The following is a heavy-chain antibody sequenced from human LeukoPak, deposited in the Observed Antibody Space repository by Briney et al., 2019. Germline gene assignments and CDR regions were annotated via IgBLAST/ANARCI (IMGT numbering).Heavy chain of an antibody. Sequence: MPSQTLSLTCTVSGGSISSGGYYWSWIRQHPGKGLEWIGYIYYSGSTYYNPSLKSRVTISVDTSKNQFSLKLSSVTAADTAVYYCARDALTGMAGDPSYYYYGMDVWGIGTTVTVSS. V-gene: IGHV4-31*03. CDR1: GGSISSGGYY. D-gene: IGHD3-9*01. CDR3: ARDALTGMAGDPSYYYYGMDV. J-gene: IGHJ6*04. CDR2: IYYSGST.